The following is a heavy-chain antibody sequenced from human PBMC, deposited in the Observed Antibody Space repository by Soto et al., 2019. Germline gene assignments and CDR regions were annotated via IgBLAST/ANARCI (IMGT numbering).Heavy chain of an antibody. J-gene: IGHJ3*02. CDR1: GFTFSSYA. CDR2: ISGSGGST. V-gene: IGHV3-23*01. D-gene: IGHD3-22*01. CDR3: AKDATYYYDSSGYSPKRGAFDI. Sequence: PGGSLRLSCAASGFTFSSYAMSWVRQAPGKGLEWVSAISGSGGSTYYADSVKGRFTISRDNSKNTLYLQMNSLRAEDTAVYYCAKDATYYYDSSGYSPKRGAFDIWGQGTMVTVSS.